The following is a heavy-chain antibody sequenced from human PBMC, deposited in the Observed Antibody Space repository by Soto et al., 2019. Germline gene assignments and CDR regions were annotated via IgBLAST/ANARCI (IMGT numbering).Heavy chain of an antibody. CDR3: ARGPRGWYGFDY. V-gene: IGHV3-74*01. CDR1: GFALSSSW. CDR2: INFDGSST. J-gene: IGHJ4*02. D-gene: IGHD6-19*01. Sequence: EVQLVESGGGLVQPGGSLRLSCAGSGFALSSSWMHWVRQDPGKGLVWVSRINFDGSSTDYADSVRGRFTISGDNAKNTLYLEMNSLRADDTAVYHCARGPRGWYGFDYWGQGTLVTVSS.